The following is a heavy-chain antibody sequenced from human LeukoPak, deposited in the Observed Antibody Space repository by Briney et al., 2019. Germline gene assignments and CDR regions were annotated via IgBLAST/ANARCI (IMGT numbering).Heavy chain of an antibody. CDR3: AKSQSHFVVVVAAISPDY. D-gene: IGHD2-15*01. Sequence: PGGSLRLSCAASGFTFSSYAMGWVRQAPGKGLEWVLSIGGSGGGTDYADSVKGRFTISRDNFKNTLYLQMNSLRAEDTAVYYWAKSQSHFVVVVAAISPDYWGQGTLVTVSS. CDR2: IGGSGGGT. V-gene: IGHV3-23*01. CDR1: GFTFSSYA. J-gene: IGHJ4*02.